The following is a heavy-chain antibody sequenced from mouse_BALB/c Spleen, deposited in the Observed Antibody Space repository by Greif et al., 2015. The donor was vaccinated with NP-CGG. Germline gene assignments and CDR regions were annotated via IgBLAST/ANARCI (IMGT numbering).Heavy chain of an antibody. D-gene: IGHD2-1*01. V-gene: IGHV1S81*02. CDR3: TRYGNYRYFDV. Sequence: VQLQQSGAELVKPGASVKLSCKASGYTFTNYYMYWVKQRPGQGLEWIGEINPSNGGTNFNEKFKSKATLTVDKSSSTTYMQLSSLTSEDSAVHYCTRYGNYRYFDVWGAGTTVTVSS. J-gene: IGHJ1*01. CDR2: INPSNGGT. CDR1: GYTFTNYY.